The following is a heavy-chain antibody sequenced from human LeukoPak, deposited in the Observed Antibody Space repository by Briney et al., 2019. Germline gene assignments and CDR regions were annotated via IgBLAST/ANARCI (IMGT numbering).Heavy chain of an antibody. Sequence: EASVKVSCKASGGTFSSYAISWVRQAPGQGLEWMGGIIPIFGTANYAQKFQGRVTITADESTSTAYMELSSLRSEDTAVYYCARDRRVVPAASPFYYYGMDVWGQGTTVTVFS. CDR2: IIPIFGTA. CDR3: ARDRRVVPAASPFYYYGMDV. J-gene: IGHJ6*02. D-gene: IGHD2-2*01. CDR1: GGTFSSYA. V-gene: IGHV1-69*13.